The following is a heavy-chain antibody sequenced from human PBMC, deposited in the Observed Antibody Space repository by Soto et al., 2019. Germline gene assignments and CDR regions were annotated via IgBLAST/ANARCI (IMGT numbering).Heavy chain of an antibody. CDR1: FSFSTYN. J-gene: IGHJ6*02. V-gene: IGHV3-30-3*01. CDR2: VSSDGNNK. CDR3: ARAGSPTGQPHACYYFGMDV. Sequence: QVHLVESGGGVVQPGRSLRLSCAGFSFSTYNVHWVRQAPGKGLGWVAVVSSDGNNKYYADSVKGRFTISRDNSKNTVYLQMNSLIGEDTARYYCARAGSPTGQPHACYYFGMDVWGLGTTVTVSS.